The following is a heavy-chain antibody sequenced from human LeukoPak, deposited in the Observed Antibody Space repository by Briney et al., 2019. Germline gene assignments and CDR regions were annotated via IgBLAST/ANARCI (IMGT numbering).Heavy chain of an antibody. CDR1: GFTFSSYG. CDR2: IWYDGSNK. V-gene: IGHV3-33*08. Sequence: PGGSLRLSCAASGFTFSSYGMHWVRQAPGKGLEWVAVIWYDGSNKFFADSVKGRFTISRDNSKNTLYLQMSSLRAEDTAVYYCGREWGGTFDYWGKGTLVTASS. J-gene: IGHJ4*02. D-gene: IGHD1-7*01. CDR3: GREWGGTFDY.